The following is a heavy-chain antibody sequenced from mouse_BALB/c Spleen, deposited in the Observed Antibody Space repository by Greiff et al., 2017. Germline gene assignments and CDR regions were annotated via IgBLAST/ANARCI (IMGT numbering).Heavy chain of an antibody. D-gene: IGHD2-4*01. V-gene: IGHV1-53*01. J-gene: IGHJ4*01. CDR2: INPSNGGT. CDR3: ARDYSLGLYDYAHYYAMDY. Sequence: QVQLQQSGAELVKPGASVKLSCKASGYTFTSYYMYWVKQRPGQGLEWIGEINPSNGGTNFNEKFKGKATLTVDKSSSTAYMELRSLTSEDTAVYYCARDYSLGLYDYAHYYAMDYWGQGTSVTVSS. CDR1: GYTFTSYY.